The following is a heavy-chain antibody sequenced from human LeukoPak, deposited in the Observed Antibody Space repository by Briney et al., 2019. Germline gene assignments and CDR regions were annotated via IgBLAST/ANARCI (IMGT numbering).Heavy chain of an antibody. CDR2: MNPNSGNT. J-gene: IGHJ4*02. CDR3: ASTRLWFGELFPSFFDY. D-gene: IGHD3-10*01. V-gene: IGHV1-8*01. CDR1: GYTFNSYD. Sequence: ASVKVSRKASGYTFNSYDINWVRQATGQGLEWMGWMNPNSGNTGYAQKFQGRVTMTRNASISTAYMELSSLRSEDTAVYYCASTRLWFGELFPSFFDYWGQGTLVTVSS.